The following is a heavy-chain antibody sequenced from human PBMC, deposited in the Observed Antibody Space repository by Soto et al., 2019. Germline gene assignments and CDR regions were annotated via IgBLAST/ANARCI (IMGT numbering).Heavy chain of an antibody. CDR2: ISYDGSNK. CDR1: GFTFSSYG. Sequence: QVQLVESGGGVVQLGRSLRLSCAASGFTFSSYGTHWVRQAPGKGLEWVAVISYDGSNKYYADSVKGRFTISRDNSKNTLYLQISSLRAEDTAVYYCAKDLNGDYCYFDLRGRGTLVTVSS. CDR3: AKDLNGDYCYFDL. D-gene: IGHD4-17*01. J-gene: IGHJ2*01. V-gene: IGHV3-30*18.